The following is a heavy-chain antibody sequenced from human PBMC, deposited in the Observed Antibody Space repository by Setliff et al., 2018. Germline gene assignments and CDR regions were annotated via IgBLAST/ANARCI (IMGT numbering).Heavy chain of an antibody. J-gene: IGHJ4*02. CDR1: GGSISSSSYY. Sequence: SETLSLTCTVSGGSISSSSYYWGWIRQPPGKGLEWIGSIYYSGSTYYNPSLKSRVTISVDTSKNQFSLKLSSVAAADTAVYYCARRETYYNFWSGYYAYWGQGTLSPSPQ. D-gene: IGHD3-3*01. CDR3: ARRETYYNFWSGYYAY. CDR2: IYYSGST. V-gene: IGHV4-39*07.